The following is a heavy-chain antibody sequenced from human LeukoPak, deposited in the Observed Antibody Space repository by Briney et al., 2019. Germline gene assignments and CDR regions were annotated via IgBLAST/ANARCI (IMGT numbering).Heavy chain of an antibody. Sequence: PGGSLRLSCAASGFTFSSYAMNWVRQAPGKGLEWVSAISGSGVSTYYADSVKGRFTISRDNSKNTLYLQMNSLRAEDTAVYYCAKDRYDIVVVPAVTYTPGIWGQGTMVTVSS. D-gene: IGHD2-2*01. CDR3: AKDRYDIVVVPAVTYTPGI. V-gene: IGHV3-23*01. CDR1: GFTFSSYA. CDR2: ISGSGVST. J-gene: IGHJ3*02.